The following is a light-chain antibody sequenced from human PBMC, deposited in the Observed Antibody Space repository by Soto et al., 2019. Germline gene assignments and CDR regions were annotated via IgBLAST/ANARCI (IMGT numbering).Light chain of an antibody. V-gene: IGKV1-39*01. CDR1: ESISRH. CDR2: AAS. Sequence: DIQMTQSPSSLSASVGDRVTITCRASESISRHLNWYQQKPGKAPKLLIYAASSLQNGVPSKFSGSGSRTDFTLTISNLQPEDVSAYYCQQSYSTLSITFGPGRRLEIK. CDR3: QQSYSTLSIT. J-gene: IGKJ5*01.